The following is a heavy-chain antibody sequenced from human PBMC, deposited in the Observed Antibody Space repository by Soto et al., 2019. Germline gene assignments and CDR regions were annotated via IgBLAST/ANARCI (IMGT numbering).Heavy chain of an antibody. CDR1: GGSISSGDYY. V-gene: IGHV4-30-4*01. Sequence: QVQLQESGPGLVKPSQTLSLTCTVSGGSISSGDYYWSWIRQPPGKGLEWIGYIYYSGSTYYNPSLKSRVTISVDTSKNQFSLKLISVTAADTAVYYCARLPYCSSTSCYAWYCDLWGRGTLVTVSS. J-gene: IGHJ2*01. CDR2: IYYSGST. CDR3: ARLPYCSSTSCYAWYCDL. D-gene: IGHD2-2*01.